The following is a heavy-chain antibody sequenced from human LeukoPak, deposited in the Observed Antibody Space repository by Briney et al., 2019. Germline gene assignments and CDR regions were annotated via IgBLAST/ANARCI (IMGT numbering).Heavy chain of an antibody. D-gene: IGHD5-18*01. CDR1: GLTFSSYG. Sequence: GGSLRLSCAASGLTFSSYGMHWVRQAPGKGLEWVAIIWYDGSNKYYADSVKGRFTISRDNSKNTLYLQMNSLRVEDTAVYYCAKNDRLYSYGSQAFDYWGQGTLVTVSS. J-gene: IGHJ4*02. V-gene: IGHV3-33*06. CDR2: IWYDGSNK. CDR3: AKNDRLYSYGSQAFDY.